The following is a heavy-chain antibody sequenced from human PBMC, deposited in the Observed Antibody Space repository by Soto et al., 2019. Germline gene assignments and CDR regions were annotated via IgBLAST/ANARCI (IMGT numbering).Heavy chain of an antibody. J-gene: IGHJ4*02. Sequence: ASVKVSCKASGYTFTGYYMQWVRQAPGQGLEWMGWINPNSGGTNYAQKFQGRVTMTRDTSISTAYMELSRLRSDDTAVYYCARDMDYGSGSYYNPPGYWGQGTMVTVYS. V-gene: IGHV1-2*02. CDR1: GYTFTGYY. CDR2: INPNSGGT. D-gene: IGHD3-10*01. CDR3: ARDMDYGSGSYYNPPGY.